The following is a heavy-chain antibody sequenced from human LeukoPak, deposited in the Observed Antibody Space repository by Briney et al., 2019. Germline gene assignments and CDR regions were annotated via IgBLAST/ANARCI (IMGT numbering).Heavy chain of an antibody. D-gene: IGHD6-13*01. V-gene: IGHV3-15*01. CDR1: GFTFANTW. J-gene: IGHJ4*02. CDR3: SSSGSRWDYFDY. CDR2: IKRKNDGGAT. Sequence: GGSLRLACAVSGFTFANTWMTWDSQAPGKGLEWVGRIKRKNDGGATDYATPVKGRFTISRDDSINTLYLQINSLKTEDTAVYYCSSSGSRWDYFDYWGQGALVTVSS.